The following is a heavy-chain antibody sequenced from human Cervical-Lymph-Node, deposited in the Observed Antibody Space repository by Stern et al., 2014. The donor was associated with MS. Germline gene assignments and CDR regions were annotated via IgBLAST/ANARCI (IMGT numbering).Heavy chain of an antibody. Sequence: QLQLQESGPGLVKPSQTLSLTCTVSGDSISSGNYYWSWIRQPAGKGLEWIGRIYSRGTTYYNPSPRSRATISIDTSNTVFSWRLSSVTATDTAVYYCATQGRALAPDWGQGTLVTVSS. CDR3: ATQGRALAPD. J-gene: IGHJ4*02. CDR1: GDSISSGNYY. V-gene: IGHV4-61*02. CDR2: IYSRGTT.